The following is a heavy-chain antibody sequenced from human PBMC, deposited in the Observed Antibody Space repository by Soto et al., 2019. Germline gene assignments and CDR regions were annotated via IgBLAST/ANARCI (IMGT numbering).Heavy chain of an antibody. D-gene: IGHD2-2*01. CDR3: ARASGGYCSSTSCYGNYYYGMNV. CDR1: GGTFSSYA. V-gene: IGHV1-69*06. J-gene: IGHJ6*02. Sequence: SVKVSCKASGGTFSSYAISWVRQAPGQGLEWMGGIIPIFGTANYAQKFQGRVTITADKSTSTAYMELSSLRSEDTAVYYCARASGGYCSSTSCYGNYYYGMNVWGQGTTVTVSS. CDR2: IIPIFGTA.